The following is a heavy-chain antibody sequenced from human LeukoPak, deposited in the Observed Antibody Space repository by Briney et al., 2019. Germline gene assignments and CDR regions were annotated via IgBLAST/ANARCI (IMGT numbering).Heavy chain of an antibody. J-gene: IGHJ4*02. CDR3: AKSGPLYYYDSSGHRSFDY. V-gene: IGHV3-30*02. CDR1: GFTFSSYG. CDR2: IRYDGSNK. D-gene: IGHD3-22*01. Sequence: GGSLRLSCAASGFTFSSYGMHWVRQAPGKGLEWVAFIRYDGSNKYYADSVKGRFTISRDNSKNTLYLQMNSLRAEDTAVYYCAKSGPLYYYDSSGHRSFDYWGQGTLVTVSS.